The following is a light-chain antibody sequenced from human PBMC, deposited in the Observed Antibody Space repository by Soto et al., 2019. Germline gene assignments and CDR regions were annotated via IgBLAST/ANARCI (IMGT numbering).Light chain of an antibody. CDR1: RSNLGANYA. Sequence: QSVLTQPPSVSGAAGQRVTISCTGSRSNLGANYAVHWYQQLPGTAHKLLIYDNTKRPSGVPDRFSGSKSGTSASLAITGLQAEDEAYYFCQSYDTSPVFGGGTKLTVL. CDR3: QSYDTSPV. J-gene: IGLJ2*01. V-gene: IGLV1-40*01. CDR2: DNT.